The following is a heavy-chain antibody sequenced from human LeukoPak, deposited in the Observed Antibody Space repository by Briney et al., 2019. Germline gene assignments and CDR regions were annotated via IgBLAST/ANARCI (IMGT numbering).Heavy chain of an antibody. CDR1: GFTFSSYA. V-gene: IGHV3-23*01. D-gene: IGHD3-22*01. J-gene: IGHJ4*02. CDR3: AKGPHQVFKLGKYDSSGYTDY. Sequence: PGGSLRLSCAASGFTFSSYAMSWVRQAPGKGLEWVSAISGSGGSTYYADSVKGRFTISRDNSKNTLYLQMNSLRAEDTAVYYCAKGPHQVFKLGKYDSSGYTDYWGQGTLVTVSS. CDR2: ISGSGGST.